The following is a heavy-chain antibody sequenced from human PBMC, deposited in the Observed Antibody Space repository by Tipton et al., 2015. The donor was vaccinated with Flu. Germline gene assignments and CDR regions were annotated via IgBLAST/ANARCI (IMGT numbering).Heavy chain of an antibody. CDR2: ISAYNGNT. J-gene: IGHJ4*02. Sequence: QLVQSGAEVKKPGASVKVSCKASGYTFTSYGISWVRQAPGQGLEWLGWISAYNGNTHYAQKFQGRVTMTTDTSTTTVYMELRSLRSDDTAVYYCARDVTVIYYFEGGVGFDYWGQGTMVIVSS. V-gene: IGHV1-18*01. CDR3: ARDVTVIYYFEGGVGFDY. CDR1: GYTFTSYG. D-gene: IGHD3-22*01.